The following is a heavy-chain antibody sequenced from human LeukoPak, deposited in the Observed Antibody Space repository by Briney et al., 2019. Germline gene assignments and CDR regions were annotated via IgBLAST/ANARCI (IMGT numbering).Heavy chain of an antibody. CDR1: GGTFSSYA. J-gene: IGHJ6*03. V-gene: IGHV1-69*05. Sequence: SVKVSCKASGGTFSSYAISWVRQAPGQGLEWMGGIIPIFGTANYAQKFQGRVTITTDESTSTAYMELSSLRSEDTAVYYCASSRPTAARQYYYYMDVWGKGTTVTVSS. CDR3: ASSRPTAARQYYYYMDV. CDR2: IIPIFGTA. D-gene: IGHD6-6*01.